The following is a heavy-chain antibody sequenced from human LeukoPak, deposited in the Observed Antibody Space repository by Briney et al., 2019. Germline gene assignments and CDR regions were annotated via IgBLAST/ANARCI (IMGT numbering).Heavy chain of an antibody. CDR3: ARVIGSYGDSAY. Sequence: GGSLRISCAASGFTFSIYSMNWVRQAPGKGLEWVSRISSGSGDKHYADSVKGRFTISRDNAKNSLDLQMDSLRGEDTAVYYCARVIGSYGDSAYWGQGTLVTVSS. CDR1: GFTFSIYS. V-gene: IGHV3-21*01. D-gene: IGHD3-16*01. J-gene: IGHJ4*02. CDR2: ISSGSGDK.